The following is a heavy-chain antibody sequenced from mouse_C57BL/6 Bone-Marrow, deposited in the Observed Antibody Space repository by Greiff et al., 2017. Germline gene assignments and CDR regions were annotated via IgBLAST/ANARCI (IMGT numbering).Heavy chain of an antibody. CDR2: ISYDGSN. D-gene: IGHD1-1*01. CDR3: ARGIYYYGSSFDY. V-gene: IGHV3-6*01. J-gene: IGHJ2*01. CDR1: GYSITSGYY. Sequence: EVQLQESGPGLVKPSQSLSLTCSVTGYSITSGYYWNWIRQFPGNKLEWMGYISYDGSNNYKPSLKNRISITRDTSKNQFVLKLHSVTTEDTATYDCARGIYYYGSSFDYWGQVTTLTVSS.